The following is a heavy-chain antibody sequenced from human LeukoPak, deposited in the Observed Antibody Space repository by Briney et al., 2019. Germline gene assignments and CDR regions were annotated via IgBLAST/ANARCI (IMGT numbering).Heavy chain of an antibody. D-gene: IGHD3-10*01. Sequence: ASVKVSCKASGYTFTGYYMHWVRQAPGQGLEWMGWINPNSGGTNYAQKFQGRVTMTRDTSISTAYMELSRLRSDDTAAYYCAREDYYGSGSFSNWLDPWGQGTLVTVSS. V-gene: IGHV1-2*02. J-gene: IGHJ5*02. CDR2: INPNSGGT. CDR1: GYTFTGYY. CDR3: AREDYYGSGSFSNWLDP.